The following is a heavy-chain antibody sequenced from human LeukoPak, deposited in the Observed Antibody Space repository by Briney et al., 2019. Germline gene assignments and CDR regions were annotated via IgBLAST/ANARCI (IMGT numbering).Heavy chain of an antibody. CDR2: INSDGSST. J-gene: IGHJ4*02. CDR1: GFTFSNYW. Sequence: PGGSLRLSCAASGFTFSNYWMHWVRQAPGKGLVWVSRINSDGSSTSYADSVKGRFTISRDNSRTTLYLLMNSLRAEDTAVYYCAKDAAANVDYPYYFDYWGQGALVTVSS. CDR3: AKDAAANVDYPYYFDY. V-gene: IGHV3-74*01. D-gene: IGHD4-11*01.